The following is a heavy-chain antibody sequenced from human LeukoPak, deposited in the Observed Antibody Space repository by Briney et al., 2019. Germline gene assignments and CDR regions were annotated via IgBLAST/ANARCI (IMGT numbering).Heavy chain of an antibody. J-gene: IGHJ4*02. D-gene: IGHD1-1*01. V-gene: IGHV3-21*01. CDR2: ISSSSSYI. Sequence: GGSLRLSCAASGFTFSSYSMNWVRQAPGKGLEWVSSISSSSSYIYYADSVKGRFTISRDNAKNSLYLQMNSLRAEDTAVYYCVKRLERHGYYFDYWGQGTLVTVSS. CDR3: VKRLERHGYYFDY. CDR1: GFTFSSYS.